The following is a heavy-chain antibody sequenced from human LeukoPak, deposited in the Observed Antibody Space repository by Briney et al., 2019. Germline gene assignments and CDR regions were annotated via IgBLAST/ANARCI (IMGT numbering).Heavy chain of an antibody. J-gene: IGHJ6*03. CDR2: ISSSGSTI. CDR1: GFTFSSYE. CDR3: ARTRRIRGAYYYYYYYMDV. V-gene: IGHV3-48*03. Sequence: PGGSLRLTCAASGFTFSSYEMNWVRQAPGKGLEWVSYISSSGSTIYYADSVKGRFTISRDNAKNSLYLQMNSLRAEDTAVYYCARTRRIRGAYYYYYYYMDVWGKGTTVTISS. D-gene: IGHD3-10*01.